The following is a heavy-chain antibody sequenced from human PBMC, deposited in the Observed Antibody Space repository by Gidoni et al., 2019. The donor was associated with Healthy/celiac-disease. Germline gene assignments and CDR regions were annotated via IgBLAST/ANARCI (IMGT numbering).Heavy chain of an antibody. V-gene: IGHV3-9*01. CDR1: GFTFDDYA. Sequence: EVQLLESGGGLVQPGRSLRLSCAASGFTFDDYAMHWVRQAPGKGLEWVSGISWNSGSTGYADSVKGRFTISRDNAKNSLYLQMNSLRAEDTALYYCAKDRTPCSSTSCYKSSPYYYGMDVWGQGTTVTVSS. D-gene: IGHD2-2*02. CDR2: ISWNSGST. CDR3: AKDRTPCSSTSCYKSSPYYYGMDV. J-gene: IGHJ6*02.